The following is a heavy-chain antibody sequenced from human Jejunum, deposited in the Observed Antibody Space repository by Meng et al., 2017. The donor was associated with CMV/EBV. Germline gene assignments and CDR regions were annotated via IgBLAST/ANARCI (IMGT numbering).Heavy chain of an antibody. Sequence: SGYSVASYGISWVRQAPGQGLEWMGRIIPIIGRPHHAQRFQDRVSITADKATSTVYMELKTLTSEDTAVYFCASDITGNTYAYDSWGQGTLVTVSS. CDR2: IIPIIGRP. CDR1: GYSVASYG. CDR3: ASDITGNTYAYDS. D-gene: IGHD1-20*01. V-gene: IGHV1-69*04. J-gene: IGHJ5*01.